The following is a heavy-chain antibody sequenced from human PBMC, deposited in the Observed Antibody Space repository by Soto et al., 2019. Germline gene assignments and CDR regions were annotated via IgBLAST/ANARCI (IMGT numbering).Heavy chain of an antibody. CDR3: ARGPSGDKIDY. CDR2: INHSGTT. CDR1: GGSFSGYY. V-gene: IGHV4-34*01. Sequence: SETLSLTCAVYGGSFSGYYWSWIRQPPGKGLEWIGEINHSGTTYSSPSLKGRVTISADTSETQFSLKLSSVSAADTAVYYYARGPSGDKIDYWGQGIQVTVSS. D-gene: IGHD7-27*01. J-gene: IGHJ4*02.